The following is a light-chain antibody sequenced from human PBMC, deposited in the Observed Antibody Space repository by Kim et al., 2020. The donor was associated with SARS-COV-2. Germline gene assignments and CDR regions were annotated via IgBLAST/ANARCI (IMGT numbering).Light chain of an antibody. CDR3: CIYITSTTLYV. CDR1: SSDVGGPNS. V-gene: IGLV2-14*03. Sequence: QSITLSCTGTSSDVGGPNSVSWYQQHPGRAPRLLIYGVSHRPSGISYRFSGSRSGNTASLTISGLQADDEADYYCCIYITSTTLYVFGPGTKVTVL. CDR2: GVS. J-gene: IGLJ1*01.